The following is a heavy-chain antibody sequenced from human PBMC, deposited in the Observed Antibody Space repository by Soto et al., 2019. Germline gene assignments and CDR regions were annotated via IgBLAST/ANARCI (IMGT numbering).Heavy chain of an antibody. V-gene: IGHV1-18*01. CDR1: GYTCTNWG. Sequence: ASVRVAGNAAGYTCTNWGIRWVRQTPGQGLEWMGWINVYNGNTKYAQKVQGRVTMTTDTSTSTAYMELRSLRSDDTAVYYCARGVGSGSYYNQYNWFDPWGQGTLVTVSS. D-gene: IGHD3-10*01. CDR3: ARGVGSGSYYNQYNWFDP. CDR2: INVYNGNT. J-gene: IGHJ5*02.